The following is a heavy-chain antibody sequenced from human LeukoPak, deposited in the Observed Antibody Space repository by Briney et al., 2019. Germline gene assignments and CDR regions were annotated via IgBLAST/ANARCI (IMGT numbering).Heavy chain of an antibody. CDR2: ITSSSSTI. CDR1: GFTFSTYS. CDR3: ARVDWMVGAFDI. Sequence: GGSLRLSCAASGFTFSTYSMNWVRQAPGKGLEWVSYITSSSSTIYYADSVRGRFTISRDNAKNSLYLQMNSLRDEDTAVYYCARVDWMVGAFDIWGQGTMVTVSS. D-gene: IGHD6-19*01. J-gene: IGHJ3*02. V-gene: IGHV3-48*02.